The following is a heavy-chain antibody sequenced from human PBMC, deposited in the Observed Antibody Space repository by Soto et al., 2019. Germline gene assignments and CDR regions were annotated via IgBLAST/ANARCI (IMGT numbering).Heavy chain of an antibody. CDR3: ARQVGKSPPRS. CDR1: GGSISSSNCH. J-gene: IGHJ4*02. D-gene: IGHD3-16*01. CDR2: MDYSGSA. Sequence: QLQLQESGPRLVKPSEALSLTCTVSGGSISSSNCHWGWIRQPPGKGLEWLGSMDYSGSAYDNPYSTRRVTISADTAKKQFSLTLTPVTASDPTVNHCARQVGKSPPRSWGQGTVVTVSS. V-gene: IGHV4-39*01.